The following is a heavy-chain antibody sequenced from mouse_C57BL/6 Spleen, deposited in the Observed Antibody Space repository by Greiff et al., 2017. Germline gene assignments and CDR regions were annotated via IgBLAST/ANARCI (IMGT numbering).Heavy chain of an antibody. CDR2: IHPNSGST. Sequence: QVQLQQPGAELVKPGASVKLSCKASGYTFTSYWMHWVKQRPGQGLEWIGMIHPNSGSTNYNEKFKSKATLTVDKSSSTAYMQLSSLTSEDSAVYYCARPYGSSPYAMDYWGQGTSVTVSS. D-gene: IGHD1-1*01. J-gene: IGHJ4*01. CDR3: ARPYGSSPYAMDY. V-gene: IGHV1-64*01. CDR1: GYTFTSYW.